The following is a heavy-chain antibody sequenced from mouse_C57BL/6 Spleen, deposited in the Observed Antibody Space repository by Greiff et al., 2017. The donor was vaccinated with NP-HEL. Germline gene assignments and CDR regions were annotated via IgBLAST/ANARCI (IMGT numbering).Heavy chain of an antibody. CDR1: GYTFTSYW. CDR3: AREDYSKIPPAWFAY. CDR2: IYPGSGST. D-gene: IGHD2-5*01. Sequence: QVQLQQPGAELVKPGASVKMSCKASGYTFTSYWITWVKQRPGQGLEWIGDIYPGSGSTNYNEKFKSKATLTVDTSSSTAYMQLSSLTSEDSAVYYCAREDYSKIPPAWFAYWGQGTLVTVSA. J-gene: IGHJ3*01. V-gene: IGHV1-55*01.